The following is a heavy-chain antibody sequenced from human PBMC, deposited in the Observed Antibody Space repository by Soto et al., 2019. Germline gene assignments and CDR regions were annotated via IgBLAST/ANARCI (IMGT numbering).Heavy chain of an antibody. CDR3: AKDSGYSSSWYSYYYYGMDV. CDR1: GFTFSSYG. J-gene: IGHJ6*02. D-gene: IGHD6-13*01. V-gene: IGHV3-30*18. Sequence: QVQLVESGGGVVQPGRSLRLSCAASGFTFSSYGMHWVRQAPGKGLEWVAVISYDGSNKYYADSVKGRFTISRDNSKNTLYLQMNSLRAEDTAVYYCAKDSGYSSSWYSYYYYGMDVWGQATTVTVSS. CDR2: ISYDGSNK.